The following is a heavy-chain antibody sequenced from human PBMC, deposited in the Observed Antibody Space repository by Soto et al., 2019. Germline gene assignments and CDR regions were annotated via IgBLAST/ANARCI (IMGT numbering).Heavy chain of an antibody. CDR1: GYTFTSYD. CDR3: ARGRSSSRDYYYYYYMDV. D-gene: IGHD6-13*01. Sequence: ASVKVSCKASGYTFTSYDINWVRQDTGQGLEWMGWMNPNSGNTGYAQKFQGRVTMARNTSISTAYMELSSLRSEDTAVYYCARGRSSSRDYYYYYYMDVWGKGTTVTVSS. J-gene: IGHJ6*03. V-gene: IGHV1-8*01. CDR2: MNPNSGNT.